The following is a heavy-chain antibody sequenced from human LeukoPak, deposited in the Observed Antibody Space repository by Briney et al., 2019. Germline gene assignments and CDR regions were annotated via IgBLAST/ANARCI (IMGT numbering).Heavy chain of an antibody. D-gene: IGHD2-2*01. CDR1: GFPFSSHG. Sequence: PGGSLRLSCAASGFPFSSHGMSWVRKAPGKVLEWVSGIIGGGGSTYYADSVKGRFTISGDNSRNTLFLQMNSLRAEDTAVYYCAHGAMYQLDYWGQGTLVTVSS. CDR3: AHGAMYQLDY. J-gene: IGHJ4*02. V-gene: IGHV3-23*01. CDR2: IIGGGGST.